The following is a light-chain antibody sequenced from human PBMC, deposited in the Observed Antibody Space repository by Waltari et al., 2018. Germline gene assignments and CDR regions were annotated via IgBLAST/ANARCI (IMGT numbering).Light chain of an antibody. CDR2: GAS. V-gene: IGKV3-20*01. CDR1: QSLTKRY. J-gene: IGKJ2*01. CDR3: QQYGSSVMYT. Sequence: VLTQSPDSLSLSPGERATLSCRASQSLTKRYLAWYQQKPGHAPRLLIYGASSRAAGIPDRFSGSGSGTDFTLTISRLEPEDFAVYYCQQYGSSVMYTFGQGTMLEIK.